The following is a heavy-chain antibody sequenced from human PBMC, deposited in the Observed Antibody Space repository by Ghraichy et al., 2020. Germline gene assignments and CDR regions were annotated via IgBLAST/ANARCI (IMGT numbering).Heavy chain of an antibody. CDR2: IHPNSGGT. V-gene: IGHV1-2*02. J-gene: IGHJ4*02. D-gene: IGHD1-7*01. Sequence: ASVKVSCKASGYTFTGYYMHWVRQAPGQGFEWMGWIHPNSGGTNYAQKFQGRVTMTRDTSINTVYMDLSRLTSDDTAVHFCARKMITATTTAFDYWGQGALVTVSS. CDR3: ARKMITATTTAFDY. CDR1: GYTFTGYY.